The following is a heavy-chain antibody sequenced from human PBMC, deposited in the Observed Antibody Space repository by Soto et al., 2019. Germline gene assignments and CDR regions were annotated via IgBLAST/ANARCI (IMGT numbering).Heavy chain of an antibody. V-gene: IGHV3-7*01. J-gene: IGHJ4*02. Sequence: EVQLVDSGGGLVQPGGSLRLSCSASGLTFSNYWMSWFRQAPGKGLEWVANIKQDGSEQYYSDSVKGRFTISRDNAKNSLYLQMNSLRAEDTAVYYCAGDSPQEKRSPGYWGQVTLVTFSS. D-gene: IGHD3-10*01. CDR2: IKQDGSEQ. CDR3: AGDSPQEKRSPGY. CDR1: GLTFSNYW.